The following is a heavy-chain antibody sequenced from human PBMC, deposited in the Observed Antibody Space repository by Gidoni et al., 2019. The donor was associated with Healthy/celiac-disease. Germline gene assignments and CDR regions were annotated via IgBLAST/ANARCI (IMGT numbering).Heavy chain of an antibody. CDR1: GFTFSSYA. V-gene: IGHV3-23*01. J-gene: IGHJ4*02. CDR3: AKSPPDYGGTLFDY. D-gene: IGHD4-17*01. Sequence: EVQLLESGGGLVQPGGSLSLPCAASGFTFSSYALSWVRQAPGNGLEWVPAISGSGGSTYYADSVKGRFTISRDNSKNTLYLQMNSLRAEDTAVYYCAKSPPDYGGTLFDYWGQGTLVTVSS. CDR2: ISGSGGST.